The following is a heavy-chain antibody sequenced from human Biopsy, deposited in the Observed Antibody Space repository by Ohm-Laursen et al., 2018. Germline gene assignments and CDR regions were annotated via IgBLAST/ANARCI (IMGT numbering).Heavy chain of an antibody. V-gene: IGHV4-31*01. Sequence: TLSLTCTVSGGSISSGGSYWSWTRQRPGKGLEWTGYIFNSANTYYNPSLKNLITISGDTSKNQFSLKLNSVTAADTAVYYCARGDYFDSNGYFWFDPWGQGTLVTVSS. J-gene: IGHJ5*02. CDR2: IFNSANT. CDR1: GGSISSGGSY. D-gene: IGHD3-22*01. CDR3: ARGDYFDSNGYFWFDP.